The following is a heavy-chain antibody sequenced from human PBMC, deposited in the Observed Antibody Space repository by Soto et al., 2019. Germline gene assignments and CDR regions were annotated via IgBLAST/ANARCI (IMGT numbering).Heavy chain of an antibody. CDR1: GFTFSSYG. CDR3: ANGALTGTPYYYYGMDV. CDR2: ISYDGSNK. J-gene: IGHJ6*02. V-gene: IGHV3-30*18. Sequence: LRLSCAASGFTFSSYGMHWVRQAPGKGLEWVAVISYDGSNKYYADSVKGRFTISRDNSKNTLYLQMNSLRAEDTAVYYCANGALTGTPYYYYGMDVWGQGTTVTVSS. D-gene: IGHD1-1*01.